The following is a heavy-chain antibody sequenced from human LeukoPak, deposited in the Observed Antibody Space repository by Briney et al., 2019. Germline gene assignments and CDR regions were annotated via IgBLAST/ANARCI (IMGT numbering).Heavy chain of an antibody. CDR2: IYYISNT. V-gene: IGHV4-61*08. CDR1: GVSVGSAGYY. Sequence: SETLSLTCTVSGVSVGSAGYYWSWIRQPPGGGLEWIGYIYYISNTNYNPSLKSRVTMSVNPSENQFSLKLNSVTAADTAVYYCARTQSQSGSYRYYFGFWGQGTLVTVSS. D-gene: IGHD1-26*01. CDR3: ARTQSQSGSYRYYFGF. J-gene: IGHJ4*02.